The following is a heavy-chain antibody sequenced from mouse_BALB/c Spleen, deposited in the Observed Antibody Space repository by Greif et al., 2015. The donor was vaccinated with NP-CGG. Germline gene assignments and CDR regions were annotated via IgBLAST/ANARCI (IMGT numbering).Heavy chain of an antibody. CDR3: AREGDYGFAY. CDR2: LNPGSGGT. J-gene: IGHJ3*01. V-gene: IGHV1-54*01. Sequence: VQLQESGTELVRPGTSVKVSCKASGYAFTNYLIEWIKQRPGQGLEWIGVLNPGSGGTNYSEKFKGKATLTADYSSSTAYLQLSSLTSGDSAVYFCAREGDYGFAYWGQGTLVTVSA. D-gene: IGHD2-4*01. CDR1: GYAFTNYL.